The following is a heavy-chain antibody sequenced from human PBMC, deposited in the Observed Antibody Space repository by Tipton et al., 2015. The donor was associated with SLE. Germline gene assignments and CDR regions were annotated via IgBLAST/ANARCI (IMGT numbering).Heavy chain of an antibody. Sequence: TLSLTCTVSGGSISSHYWSWIRQPPGKGLEWIGEINHSGSTNYNPSLKSRVTISVDTSKNQFSLKLSSVTAAGTAVYYCACRHEDIVATSDAFDIWGQGTMVTVSS. V-gene: IGHV4-34*01. CDR1: GGSISSHY. D-gene: IGHD5-12*01. CDR3: ACRHEDIVATSDAFDI. CDR2: INHSGST. J-gene: IGHJ3*02.